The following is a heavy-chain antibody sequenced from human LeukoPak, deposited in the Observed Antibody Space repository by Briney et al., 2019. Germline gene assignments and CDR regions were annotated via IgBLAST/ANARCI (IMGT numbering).Heavy chain of an antibody. D-gene: IGHD3-10*01. J-gene: IGHJ6*02. CDR3: ARRGAYYYYGMDV. CDR2: ISSSGSTI. Sequence: GGSLRLSCAASGFTFSSYEMNWVRQAPGKGLEWVSYISSSGSTIYYADSVKGRFTISRDNAKNSLYLQMNSPRAEDTAVYYCARRGAYYYYGMDVWGQGTTVTVSS. V-gene: IGHV3-48*03. CDR1: GFTFSSYE.